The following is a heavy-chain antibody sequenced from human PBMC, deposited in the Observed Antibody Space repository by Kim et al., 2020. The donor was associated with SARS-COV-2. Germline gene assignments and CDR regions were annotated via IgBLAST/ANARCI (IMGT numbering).Heavy chain of an antibody. V-gene: IGHV3-15*01. Sequence: GGSLRLSCAASGFTFSTAWMSWVRQAPGKGLEWVGRIKSNTDDGKTDDLAPVKARVTSTRDESKHKLHLQMNSLKGEDSAMYYCASYLAGHYNLDYWGQGTLVTVSS. CDR3: ASYLAGHYNLDY. D-gene: IGHD3-9*01. CDR2: IKSNTDDGKT. CDR1: GFTFSTAW. J-gene: IGHJ4*02.